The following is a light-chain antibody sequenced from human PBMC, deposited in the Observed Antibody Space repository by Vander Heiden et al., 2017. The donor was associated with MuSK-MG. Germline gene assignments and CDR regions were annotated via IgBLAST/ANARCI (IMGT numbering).Light chain of an antibody. CDR3: SSDTSSSTLV. V-gene: IGLV2-14*01. Sequence: QSALTPPASVSASPGQSITLSCTGTSSDDGGDNYVAWYQQHTGKAPKLMIYDVSNRPSGVSNRFSGSKSGNTAALTISGLKAEEEADYYCSSDTSSSTLVFDGGTKLTVL. J-gene: IGLJ2*01. CDR1: SSDDGGDNY. CDR2: DVS.